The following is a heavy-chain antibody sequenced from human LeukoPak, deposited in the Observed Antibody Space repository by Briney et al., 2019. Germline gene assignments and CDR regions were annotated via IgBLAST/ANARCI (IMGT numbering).Heavy chain of an antibody. J-gene: IGHJ5*02. D-gene: IGHD3-10*01. V-gene: IGHV4-34*01. CDR2: INHSGST. CDR3: ARYGTIVRGVITWFDP. CDR1: GGSFSGYY. Sequence: SETLSLTCAVYGGSFSGYYWSWNRQPPGKGMEWIGEINHSGSTNYNPSLKSRVTISVDTSKNQFSLKLSSVCAADTAVYYCARYGTIVRGVITWFDPWGQGTLGTVSS.